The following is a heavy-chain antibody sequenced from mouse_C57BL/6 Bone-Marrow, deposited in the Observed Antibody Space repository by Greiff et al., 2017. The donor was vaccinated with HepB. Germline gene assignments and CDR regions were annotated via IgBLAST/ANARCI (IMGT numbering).Heavy chain of an antibody. J-gene: IGHJ4*01. Sequence: QVQLQQSGAELARPGASVKLSCKASGYTFTSYGISWVKQRTGQGLEWIGEIYPRSGNTYYNEKFKGKATLTAEKSSSTAYMELRSLTSEDSAVYFCARGIYDGYYYAMDYWGQGTSVTVSS. V-gene: IGHV1-81*01. CDR2: IYPRSGNT. D-gene: IGHD2-3*01. CDR1: GYTFTSYG. CDR3: ARGIYDGYYYAMDY.